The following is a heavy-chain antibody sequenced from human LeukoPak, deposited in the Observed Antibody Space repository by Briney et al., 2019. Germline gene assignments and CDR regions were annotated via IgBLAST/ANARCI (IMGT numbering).Heavy chain of an antibody. J-gene: IGHJ6*03. D-gene: IGHD2-2*02. CDR1: GFTFSSYW. CDR3: AKVPAAIWNYMDV. CDR2: IKQDGSEK. Sequence: GGSLRLSCAASGFTFSSYWMSWVRQAPGKGLEWVANIKQDGSEKYYVDSVKGRFTISRDNAKNSLYLQMNSLRAEDTAVYYCAKVPAAIWNYMDVWGKGTTVTVSS. V-gene: IGHV3-7*03.